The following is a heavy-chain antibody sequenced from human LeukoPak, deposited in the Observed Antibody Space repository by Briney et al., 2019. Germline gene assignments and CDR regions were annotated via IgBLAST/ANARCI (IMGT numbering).Heavy chain of an antibody. CDR1: GLTFTAHG. CDR2: INSDGSST. D-gene: IGHD6-19*01. J-gene: IGHJ5*02. V-gene: IGHV3-74*01. CDR3: ARDPIVGSGWYNNWFDP. Sequence: GGSLRLSCAAFGLTFTAHGMHWVRQAPGKGLVWVSRINSDGSSTSYADSVKGRFTLSRDNAKNTLSLQMNSLRAEDTAVYYCARDPIVGSGWYNNWFDPWGQGTLVTVSS.